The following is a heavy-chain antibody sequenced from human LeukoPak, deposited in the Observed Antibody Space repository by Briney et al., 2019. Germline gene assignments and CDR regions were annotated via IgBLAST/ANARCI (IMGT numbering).Heavy chain of an antibody. Sequence: GGSLRLSCAASGFTFSSYWMSWVRQAPGKGLEWVANIKQDGSEKYYVDSVKGRFTISRDNAKNSLYLQMNSLRAEDTGVYFCARALLWFGDLCNYWGQGTLVTVSS. J-gene: IGHJ4*02. CDR2: IKQDGSEK. D-gene: IGHD3-10*01. CDR1: GFTFSSYW. V-gene: IGHV3-7*01. CDR3: ARALLWFGDLCNY.